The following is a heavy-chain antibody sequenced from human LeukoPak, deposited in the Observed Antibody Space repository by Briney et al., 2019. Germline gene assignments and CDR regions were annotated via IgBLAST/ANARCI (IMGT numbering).Heavy chain of an antibody. V-gene: IGHV1-18*01. J-gene: IGHJ6*02. CDR2: ISAYNGNT. CDR3: ARVVGTMYSSSWYVTGPDYYGMDV. CDR1: GYTFTSYG. Sequence: ASVKVSCKASGYTFTSYGISWVRQAPGQGLEWMGWISAYNGNTNYAQKLQGRVTMTTDTSTSTAYMELRSLRSDDTAVYYCARVVGTMYSSSWYVTGPDYYGMDVWGQGTTVTVSS. D-gene: IGHD6-13*01.